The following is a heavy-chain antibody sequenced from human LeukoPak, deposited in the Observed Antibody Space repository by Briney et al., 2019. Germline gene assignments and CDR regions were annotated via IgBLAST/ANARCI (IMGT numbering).Heavy chain of an antibody. CDR1: GFTFDDYA. Sequence: GGSLRLSCAASGFTFDDYAMHWVRQAPGKGLEWVSLISGDGGSTYYADSVKGRFTISRDNSKNSLYLQMNSLRTEDTALYYCAKDLGATTRSLYYYYYGMDVWGQGATVTVSS. CDR2: ISGDGGST. CDR3: AKDLGATTRSLYYYYYGMDV. J-gene: IGHJ6*02. V-gene: IGHV3-43*02. D-gene: IGHD1-26*01.